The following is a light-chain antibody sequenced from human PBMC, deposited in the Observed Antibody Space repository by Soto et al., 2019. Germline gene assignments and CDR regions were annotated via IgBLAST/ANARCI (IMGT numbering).Light chain of an antibody. Sequence: QSVLTQPPSVSGAPGQRVTISCTGSSSNIGAGYDVHCYHQLPGTAPKLLIYGNSNRPSGVPDRFSGSKSGTSASLAITGLQAEDEADYYCQSYDISLSVVFGGGTKLTVL. CDR3: QSYDISLSVV. J-gene: IGLJ2*01. CDR2: GNS. CDR1: SSNIGAGYD. V-gene: IGLV1-40*01.